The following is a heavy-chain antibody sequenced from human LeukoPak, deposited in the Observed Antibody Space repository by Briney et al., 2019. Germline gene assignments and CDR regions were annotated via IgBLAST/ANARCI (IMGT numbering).Heavy chain of an antibody. CDR2: INHSGST. J-gene: IGHJ4*02. Sequence: SETLSLTCAVYGGSFSGYYWSWIRQPPGKGLEWIGEINHSGSTNCNPSLKSRVTISVDTSKNQFSLELSSVTAADTAVYYCARAGYGDSDFDYWGQGTLVTVSS. CDR3: ARAGYGDSDFDY. D-gene: IGHD4-17*01. V-gene: IGHV4-34*01. CDR1: GGSFSGYY.